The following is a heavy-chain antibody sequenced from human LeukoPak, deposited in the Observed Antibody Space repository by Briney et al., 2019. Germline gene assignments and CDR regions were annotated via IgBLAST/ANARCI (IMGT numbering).Heavy chain of an antibody. Sequence: PSETLSITCAVYGGSFSGYYWSWIRQPPGKGLEWIGEINHSGSTNYNPSLKSRVTISVDTSKNQFSLKLSSVTAADTAVYYCARGRTLLYWGQGTLVTVSS. CDR2: INHSGST. V-gene: IGHV4-34*01. CDR3: ARGRTLLY. CDR1: GGSFSGYY. D-gene: IGHD1-26*01. J-gene: IGHJ4*02.